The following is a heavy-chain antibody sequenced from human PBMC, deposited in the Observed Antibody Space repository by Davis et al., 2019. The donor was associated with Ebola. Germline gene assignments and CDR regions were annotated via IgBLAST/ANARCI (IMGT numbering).Heavy chain of an antibody. CDR2: ISYDETNK. V-gene: IGHV3-30-3*01. J-gene: IGHJ4*02. D-gene: IGHD3-3*01. CDR1: GFTFSSYA. CDR3: ARGEGILEWLLYPPFDY. Sequence: GESLKISCAASGFTFSSYAMHWVRQAPGKGLEWVAVISYDETNKYYADSVKGRFTISRDNSENTLYLQMNSLRAEDTAVYYCARGEGILEWLLYPPFDYWGQGTLVTVSS.